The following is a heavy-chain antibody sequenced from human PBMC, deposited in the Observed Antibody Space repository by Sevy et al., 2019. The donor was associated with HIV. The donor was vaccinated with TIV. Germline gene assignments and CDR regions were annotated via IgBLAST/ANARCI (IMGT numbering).Heavy chain of an antibody. CDR1: GYTFTSFG. CDR3: SRRGAFEYDSSGFQSH. CDR2: ISVYNGKT. V-gene: IGHV1-18*01. D-gene: IGHD3-22*01. J-gene: IGHJ4*02. Sequence: ASVKVSCKTSGYTFTSFGISWVRQAPGQGLEWVGWISVYNGKTNYAQKFQGRITLTSDTSTRTAYMELRSLRSDDTAVCYCSRRGAFEYDSSGFQSHWGQGTLVTVSS.